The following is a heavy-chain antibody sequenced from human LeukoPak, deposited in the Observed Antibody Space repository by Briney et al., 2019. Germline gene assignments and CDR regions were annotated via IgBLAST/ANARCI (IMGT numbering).Heavy chain of an antibody. Sequence: GASVKVSCKASGGTFSSYAISWVRQAPGQGLEWMGGIIPIFGTANYAQKFQGRVTITTDESTSTAYMELSSLRSEDTAVYYCARGYGAYSSSSGSQFDYWGQGTLVTVSS. D-gene: IGHD6-6*01. CDR2: IIPIFGTA. J-gene: IGHJ4*02. CDR1: GGTFSSYA. CDR3: ARGYGAYSSSSGSQFDY. V-gene: IGHV1-69*05.